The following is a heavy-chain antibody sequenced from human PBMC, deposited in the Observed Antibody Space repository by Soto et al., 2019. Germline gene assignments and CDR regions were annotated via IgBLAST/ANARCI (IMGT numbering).Heavy chain of an antibody. CDR3: AREKSLYGSGSYYYYYGMDV. J-gene: IGHJ6*04. V-gene: IGHV1-18*01. D-gene: IGHD3-10*01. Sequence: ASVKVSCKASGYTFTSYGISWVRQAPGQGLEWMGRISAYNGNTNYAQKLQGRVTMTTDTSTSTAYMELRSLRSDDTAVYYCAREKSLYGSGSYYYYYGMDVWGKGTTVPVSS. CDR2: ISAYNGNT. CDR1: GYTFTSYG.